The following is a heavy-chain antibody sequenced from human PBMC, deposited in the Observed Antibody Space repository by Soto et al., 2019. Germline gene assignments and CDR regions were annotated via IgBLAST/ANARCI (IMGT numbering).Heavy chain of an antibody. CDR1: GFSFGSYA. CDR3: ARPRDQVVVVVASALGF. Sequence: GGSLRLSGVASGFSFGSYAMNWGRQAPGKGLEWVSGVNGSGGRKYYADSVRGRFTISRDNSQNTLYMQMNSLRAEDTAIYFCARPRDQVVVVVASALGFWGQGALVTVSS. D-gene: IGHD2-15*01. CDR2: VNGSGGRK. J-gene: IGHJ4*02. V-gene: IGHV3-23*01.